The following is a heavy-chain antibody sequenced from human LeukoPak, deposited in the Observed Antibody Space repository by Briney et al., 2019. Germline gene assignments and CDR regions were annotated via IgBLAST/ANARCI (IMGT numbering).Heavy chain of an antibody. CDR3: ASYNAMVRGEYDALDI. V-gene: IGHV4-31*03. D-gene: IGHD3-10*01. Sequence: SQTLSLTCTVSGGTISSGGYYWSWIRQNPGKGLEWIGYIYYSGSTYYNPSRKSRITITVYTSKNQFSLKLSSVTAADTAVYYCASYNAMVRGEYDALDIWGQGTMVTVSS. CDR2: IYYSGST. CDR1: GGTISSGGYY. J-gene: IGHJ3*02.